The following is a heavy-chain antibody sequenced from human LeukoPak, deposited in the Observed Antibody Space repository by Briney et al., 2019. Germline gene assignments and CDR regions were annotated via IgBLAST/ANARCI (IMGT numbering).Heavy chain of an antibody. CDR2: ISYDGSHK. D-gene: IGHD2-2*02. CDR3: VSHGYCSRTNCYSHRPRYDAFET. Sequence: GGSLRLSCAASEFTFSSYAMHWVRQAPGKGLEWVAVISYDGSHKYYADSVKGRFTISRDNSKNTLYLQMNSLRAEDTAVYYCVSHGYCSRTNCYSHRPRYDAFETWGQGTTVTVSP. V-gene: IGHV3-30*04. J-gene: IGHJ3*02. CDR1: EFTFSSYA.